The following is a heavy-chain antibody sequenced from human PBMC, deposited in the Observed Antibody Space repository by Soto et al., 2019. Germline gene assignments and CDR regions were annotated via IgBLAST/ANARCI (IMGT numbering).Heavy chain of an antibody. J-gene: IGHJ4*02. CDR3: ARGGGGRLSFGLSGSYTFDY. CDR1: GGSISSYY. D-gene: IGHD1-26*01. CDR2: IYYSGST. Sequence: SETLSLTCTVSGGSISSYYWSWIRQPPGKGLEWIGYIYYSGSTNYNPSLKSRVTISVDTSKNQFSLKLSSVTAADTAVYYCARGGGGRLSFGLSGSYTFDYWGQGTLVTVSS. V-gene: IGHV4-59*01.